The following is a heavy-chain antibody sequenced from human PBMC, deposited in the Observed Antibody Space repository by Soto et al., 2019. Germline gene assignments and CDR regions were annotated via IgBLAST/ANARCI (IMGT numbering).Heavy chain of an antibody. V-gene: IGHV1-69*01. Sequence: QAQVVQSGAEVRKPGSSVKLSCKASEGTFNSYAIAWVRQAPGQGLEWMGGITPSYNTLNYAQKFQDRVTITADDSTNTVYMELSSLRSDDTAVYFCASGASRWYPYCFDSWAQGTLVTVSS. CDR2: ITPSYNTL. CDR3: ASGASRWYPYCFDS. J-gene: IGHJ4*02. D-gene: IGHD6-13*01. CDR1: EGTFNSYA.